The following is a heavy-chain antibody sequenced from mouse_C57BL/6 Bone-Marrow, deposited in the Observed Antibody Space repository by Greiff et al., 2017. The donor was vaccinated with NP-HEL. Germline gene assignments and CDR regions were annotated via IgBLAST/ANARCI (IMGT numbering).Heavy chain of an antibody. CDR3: ARILRYIDY. V-gene: IGHV1-82*01. CDR2: IYPGDGDT. CDR1: GYAFSSSW. Sequence: QVQLQQSGPELVKPGASVKISCKASGYAFSSSWMNWVKQRPGKGLEWIGRIYPGDGDTNYNGKFKGKATLTADKSSSTAYMQLSSLTSEDSAVYFCARILRYIDYWGQGTTLTVSS. D-gene: IGHD1-1*01. J-gene: IGHJ2*01.